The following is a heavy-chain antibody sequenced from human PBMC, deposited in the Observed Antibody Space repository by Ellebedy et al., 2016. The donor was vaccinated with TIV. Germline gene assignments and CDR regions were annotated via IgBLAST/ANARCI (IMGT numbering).Heavy chain of an antibody. V-gene: IGHV3-7*01. CDR2: IKQDGSEK. CDR3: ARDPVTWTRGEAWFDP. CDR1: GFTFSSDA. Sequence: GEPLKISCAASGFTFSSDAMHWVRQAPGKGLEWVANIKQDGSEKYYVDSVKGRFTISRDNAKNSLYLQMKSLRAEDTAVYYCARDPVTWTRGEAWFDPWGQGTLVTVSS. J-gene: IGHJ5*02. D-gene: IGHD3/OR15-3a*01.